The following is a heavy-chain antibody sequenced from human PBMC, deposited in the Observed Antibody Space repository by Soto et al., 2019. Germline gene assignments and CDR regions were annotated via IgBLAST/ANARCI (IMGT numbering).Heavy chain of an antibody. V-gene: IGHV1-18*01. J-gene: IGHJ3*02. Sequence: ASVKVSCKASGYTFINYGINWVRQAPGQGLEWMGWISAYNDNANYAQKFQGRVTMTTDTSTGTAYMEVRSLRAEDTAVYYCAKGGSNGWYDAFDIWGQGTMVTVSS. CDR1: GYTFINYG. CDR3: AKGGSNGWYDAFDI. CDR2: ISAYNDNA. D-gene: IGHD6-19*01.